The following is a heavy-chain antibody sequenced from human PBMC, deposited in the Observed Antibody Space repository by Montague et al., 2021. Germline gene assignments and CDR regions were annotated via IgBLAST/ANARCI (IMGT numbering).Heavy chain of an antibody. J-gene: IGHJ5*02. CDR3: ARVFSSWYVGWFDP. CDR2: IYYSGNS. Sequence: SETLSLTCTVSGGSITSNIYYWGWIRQSPGKGLEWIGSIYYSGNSFYQPSLKSRITMAVDTSKNQFSLKLSSVTAADTAIYYCARVFSSWYVGWFDPWGQGTLVTVSS. V-gene: IGHV4-39*07. D-gene: IGHD6-13*01. CDR1: GGSITSNIYY.